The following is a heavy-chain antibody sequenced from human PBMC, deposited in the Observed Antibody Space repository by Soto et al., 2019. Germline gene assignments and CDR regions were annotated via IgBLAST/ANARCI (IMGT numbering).Heavy chain of an antibody. D-gene: IGHD2-2*01. CDR3: ASVPYCSSTSCYSYFDY. CDR2: ISNDGSST. J-gene: IGHJ4*02. CDR1: GFTFSSYW. V-gene: IGHV3-74*01. Sequence: EMQLVESGGGLVQPGGSLRLSCAASGFTFSSYWMHWVRQAPGKGLVWVSRISNDGSSTSYADSVKGRFTISRDNAENTLFLQVNSLRAEDTAVYCCASVPYCSSTSCYSYFDYWGQGTLVTVSS.